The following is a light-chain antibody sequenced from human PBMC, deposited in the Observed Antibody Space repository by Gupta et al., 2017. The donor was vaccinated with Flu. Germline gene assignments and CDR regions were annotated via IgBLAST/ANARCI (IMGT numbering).Light chain of an antibody. J-gene: IGKJ1*01. CDR2: DAS. CDR1: QSVGSF. CDR3: QQRINWPRT. Sequence: EIVLTQSPATLSLSPGERATLSCRASQSVGSFLAWYQQKPGQAPRLLIYDASNRATGIPARFSGSGSGTXFILTIXSLEPEDFAVYYCQQRINWPRTFGXGTKVEIK. V-gene: IGKV3-11*01.